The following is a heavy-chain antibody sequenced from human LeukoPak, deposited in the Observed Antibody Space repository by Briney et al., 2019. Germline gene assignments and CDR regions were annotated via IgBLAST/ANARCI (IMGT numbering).Heavy chain of an antibody. CDR2: IKHNGDEL. CDR1: GFTFRSYW. D-gene: IGHD3-16*01. J-gene: IGHJ4*02. CDR3: ARELRTFYS. V-gene: IGHV3-7*01. Sequence: LTGGSLRLSCAASGFTFRSYWMTWVRQAPGKGLEWVANIKHNGDELNYVDSVEDRFTISRYNAKNSLYLHMTSLRAEDTAVYYCARELRTFYSWGQGSLVTVSS.